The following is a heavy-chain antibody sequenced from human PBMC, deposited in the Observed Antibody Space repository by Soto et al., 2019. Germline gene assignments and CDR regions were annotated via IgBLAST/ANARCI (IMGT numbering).Heavy chain of an antibody. J-gene: IGHJ6*02. CDR3: ARDKDRAQLVGNYYYIMDV. CDR1: GGTFSTSA. CDR2: IMPIFRTA. Sequence: QVQVVQSGAEVKKPGSSVKVSCKTSGGTFSTSAISWVRQAPGQGLEWMGGIMPIFRTADYAQKFQGRLTITADESASTAYLELSSQRSEDTAVYYCARDKDRAQLVGNYYYIMDVWGQGTTVTVTS. V-gene: IGHV1-69*01. D-gene: IGHD3-10*01.